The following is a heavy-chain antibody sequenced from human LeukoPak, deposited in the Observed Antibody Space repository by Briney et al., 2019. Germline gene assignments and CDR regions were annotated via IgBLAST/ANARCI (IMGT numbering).Heavy chain of an antibody. CDR3: ARDCSGGSCYLGSHAL. V-gene: IGHV1-46*01. CDR2: INPSGGST. CDR1: GYTFTGYY. J-gene: IGHJ4*02. Sequence: GASVKVSCKASGYTFTGYYMHWVRQAPGQGLEWMGIINPSGGSTSYAQKFQGRVTMTRDTSTSTVYMELSSLRSEDTAVYYCARDCSGGSCYLGSHALWGQGTLVTVSS. D-gene: IGHD2-15*01.